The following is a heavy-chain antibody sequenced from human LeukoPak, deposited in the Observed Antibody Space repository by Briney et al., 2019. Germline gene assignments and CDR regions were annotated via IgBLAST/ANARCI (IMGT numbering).Heavy chain of an antibody. D-gene: IGHD2-15*01. J-gene: IGHJ4*02. V-gene: IGHV3-53*04. Sequence: GGSLRLSCVASGFTFSSHYMTWVRQAPGKGLEWVSVIYSGGSTYYADSVKGRFTISRHNSKNTLYLRMNSLRAEDTAVYYCARGGCSGGSCRPLDYWGQGTLVTVSS. CDR3: ARGGCSGGSCRPLDY. CDR1: GFTFSSHY. CDR2: IYSGGST.